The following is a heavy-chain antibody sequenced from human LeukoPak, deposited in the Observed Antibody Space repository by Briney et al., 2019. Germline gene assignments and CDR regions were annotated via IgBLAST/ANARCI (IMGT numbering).Heavy chain of an antibody. J-gene: IGHJ4*02. Sequence: PSETLSLTCTVSGGSISSYYWTWIRQPPGKGLEWVGYINYSGNTNHNPSLTGRVTISVDMSKSQFSLKLSSVTAADTAVYYCARDNLGGFDYWGQGTLVTVSS. CDR1: GGSISSYY. CDR3: ARDNLGGFDY. CDR2: INYSGNT. D-gene: IGHD3-16*01. V-gene: IGHV4-59*12.